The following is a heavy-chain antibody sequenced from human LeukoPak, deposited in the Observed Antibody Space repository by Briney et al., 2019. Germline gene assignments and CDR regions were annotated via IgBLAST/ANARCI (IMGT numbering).Heavy chain of an antibody. J-gene: IGHJ3*02. CDR3: AREYNYYDSSGWDAFEI. Sequence: SETLSPTCTVSGASISIPYGNGPRHPPGKGREWLGYINYSGSTNYNPSLTGRVTISVDTSKNQFSLKLSSVTAADTAVYYCAREYNYYDSSGWDAFEIWGQGTMVTVSS. CDR2: INYSGST. V-gene: IGHV4-59*11. CDR1: GASISIPY. D-gene: IGHD3-22*01.